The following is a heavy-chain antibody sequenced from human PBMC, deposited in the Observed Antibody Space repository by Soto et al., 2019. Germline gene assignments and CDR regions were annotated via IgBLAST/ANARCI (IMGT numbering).Heavy chain of an antibody. CDR3: ARGGSSGSYYFDY. Sequence: ARSPPSIFSVGPSSVGVYPGGWFPRHPGKGLEWIGYIYYSGSTYYNPSLKSRVTISVDTSKNQFSLKLSSVTAADTAVYYCARGGSSGSYYFDYWGQGTLVTVSS. CDR1: VGPSSVGVYP. CDR2: IYYSGST. J-gene: IGHJ4*02. D-gene: IGHD1-26*01. V-gene: IGHV4-31*02.